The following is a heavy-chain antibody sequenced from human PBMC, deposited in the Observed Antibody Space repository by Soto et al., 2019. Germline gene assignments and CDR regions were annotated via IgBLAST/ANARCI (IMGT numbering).Heavy chain of an antibody. Sequence: QVQLVQSGTEVKKPGSSVKVSCKASGGTFRNYPINWVRQAPGQGLEWMGSIFPLTDIPDYAQNFQARLTISADKSTSTAYMELSSLTSADTAMYFCARRPFVVLNYFESWGQGTLVTVSS. CDR2: IFPLTDIP. V-gene: IGHV1-69*02. CDR3: ARRPFVVLNYFES. CDR1: GGTFRNYP. D-gene: IGHD3-16*02. J-gene: IGHJ4*02.